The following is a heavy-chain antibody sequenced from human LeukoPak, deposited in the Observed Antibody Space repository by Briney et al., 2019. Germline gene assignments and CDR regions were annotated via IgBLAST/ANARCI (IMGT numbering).Heavy chain of an antibody. J-gene: IGHJ5*02. Sequence: SETLSLTCTVSGGSISSSSYYWGWIRQPPGKGLERIGSIYYSGSTYYNPSLKSRVTISVDTSKNQFSLKLSSVTAADTAVYYCAGLWFGELLYNWFDPWGQGTLVTVSS. CDR2: IYYSGST. CDR1: GGSISSSSYY. CDR3: AGLWFGELLYNWFDP. V-gene: IGHV4-39*01. D-gene: IGHD3-10*01.